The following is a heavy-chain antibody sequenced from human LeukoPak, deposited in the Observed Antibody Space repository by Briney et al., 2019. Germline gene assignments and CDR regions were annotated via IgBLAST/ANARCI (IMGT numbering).Heavy chain of an antibody. CDR1: GFTLSSYS. CDR3: AREYCSSTSCYFDY. V-gene: IGHV3-48*04. Sequence: GGSLRLSRAASGFTLSSYSMNWVRPAAGKGLEWVSYISSSSSTIYYADSVKGRFTISRDNAKNSLYLQMNSLRAEDTAVYYCAREYCSSTSCYFDYWGQGTLVTVSS. D-gene: IGHD2-2*01. J-gene: IGHJ4*02. CDR2: ISSSSSTI.